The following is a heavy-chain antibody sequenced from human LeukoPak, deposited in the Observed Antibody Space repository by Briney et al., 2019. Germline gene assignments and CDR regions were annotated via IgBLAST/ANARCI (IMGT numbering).Heavy chain of an antibody. D-gene: IGHD3-10*01. CDR2: IHYSGGT. J-gene: IGHJ5*02. V-gene: IGHV4-31*03. CDR3: ARGPEVLLWFGELIGGPASWFDP. CDR1: GGSIASGDCY. Sequence: SETLSLTCTVSGGSIASGDCYWSWIRQHPGKGLEWIGYIHYSGGTYYNPSLKSRLTISVDPSKNQFSLKLTSVTAADTAVYYCARGPEVLLWFGELIGGPASWFDPWGQGTLVTVSS.